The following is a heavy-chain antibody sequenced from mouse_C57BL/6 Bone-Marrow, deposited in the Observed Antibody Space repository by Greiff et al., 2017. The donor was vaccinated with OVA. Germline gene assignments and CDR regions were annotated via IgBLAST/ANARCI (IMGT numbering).Heavy chain of an antibody. V-gene: IGHV1-55*01. CDR1: GYTFTSYW. CDR3: ARREYDYDVEYYAMDY. CDR2: IYPGSGST. D-gene: IGHD2-4*01. Sequence: QVQLQQPGAELVKPGASVKMSCKASGYTFTSYWITWVKQRPGQGLEWIGDIYPGSGSTNYNEKFKSKATLTVDTSSSTAYMQLSSLTSEDSAVYYCARREYDYDVEYYAMDYWGQGTSVTVSS. J-gene: IGHJ4*01.